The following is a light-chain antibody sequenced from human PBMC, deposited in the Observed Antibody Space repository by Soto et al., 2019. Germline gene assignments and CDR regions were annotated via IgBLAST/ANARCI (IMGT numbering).Light chain of an antibody. CDR1: QSVSSY. V-gene: IGKV3-11*01. CDR2: DAS. Sequence: EIVLTQSPATLSLSPGERATLSCRASQSVSSYLAWYQQKPGQAPRPLIYDASNRATGIPARFSGGGSGTDFTLTISSLEPEDFAVYYCQQRSNWLWTFGQGTKVDIK. CDR3: QQRSNWLWT. J-gene: IGKJ1*01.